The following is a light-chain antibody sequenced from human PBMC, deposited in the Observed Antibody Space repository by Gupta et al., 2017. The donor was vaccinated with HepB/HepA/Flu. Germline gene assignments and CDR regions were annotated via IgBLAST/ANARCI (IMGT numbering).Light chain of an antibody. Sequence: IVLTQPPGTLSLSPGERATLSCRASQSVRNNHYLAWYQQKPAQAPRLHNYGASSRATGIPGRFGGSGSGTAIPRIISRLEPEDCAVDYSQQDGTEPRTCGQGTKVEIK. J-gene: IGKJ1*01. V-gene: IGKV3-20*01. CDR1: QSVRNNHY. CDR3: QQDGTEPRT. CDR2: GAS.